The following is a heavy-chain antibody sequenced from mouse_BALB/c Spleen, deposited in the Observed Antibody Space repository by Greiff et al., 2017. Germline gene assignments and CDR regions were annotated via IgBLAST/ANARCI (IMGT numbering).Heavy chain of an antibody. CDR3: ASQGDIGYAMDY. J-gene: IGHJ4*01. Sequence: EVQVVESGGDLVKPGGSLKLSCAASGFTFSSYGMSWVRQTPDKRLEWVATISSGGSYTYYPDSVKGRFTISRDNAKNTLYLQMSSLKSEDTAMYYCASQGDIGYAMDYWGQGTSVTVSS. V-gene: IGHV5-6*01. CDR1: GFTFSSYG. CDR2: ISSGGSYT.